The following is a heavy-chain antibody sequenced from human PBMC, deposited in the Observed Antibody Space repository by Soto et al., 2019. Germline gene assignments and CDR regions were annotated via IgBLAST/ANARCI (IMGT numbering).Heavy chain of an antibody. V-gene: IGHV4-39*01. CDR2: IYYSGRT. CDR3: ARHSYSSGSGSDTEP. Sequence: QLQLQESGPGLVKPSETLSLTCTVSGGSISRSSYYWGWIRQPPGKGLEWIGSIYYSGRTYYNPSPKRRVTXPXXXSXXRFSLKLSSVTAADTAVYYCARHSYSSGSGSDTEPWGQGTLVTVSS. CDR1: GGSISRSSYY. D-gene: IGHD3-10*01. J-gene: IGHJ5*02.